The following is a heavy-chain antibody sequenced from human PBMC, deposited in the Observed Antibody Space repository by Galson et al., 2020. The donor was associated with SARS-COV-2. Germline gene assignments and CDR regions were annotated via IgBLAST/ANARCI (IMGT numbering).Heavy chain of an antibody. D-gene: IGHD3-16*01. J-gene: IGHJ6*02. Sequence: TGGSLRLSCAASGFTFTRYTMNWVRQAPGKGLEWVASISSSTNYIYYVDSVKGRFTISRDNAKKSIYLQMSSLRAEDTAIYYCARDIPGDWIRGYYYYYGMDVWGQGTTVTVSS. CDR1: GFTFTRYT. V-gene: IGHV3-21*01. CDR3: ARDIPGDWIRGYYYYYGMDV. CDR2: ISSSTNYI.